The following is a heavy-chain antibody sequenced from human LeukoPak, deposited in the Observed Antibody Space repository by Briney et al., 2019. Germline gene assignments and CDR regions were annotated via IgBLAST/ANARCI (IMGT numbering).Heavy chain of an antibody. CDR2: ISGSGDST. D-gene: IGHD2-15*01. CDR1: GFTFSSYA. CDR3: AKGRSGVVVAALNY. J-gene: IGHJ4*02. V-gene: IGHV3-23*01. Sequence: GGSLRLSCAASGFTFSSYAMSWVRQPPGKGLDWVSTISGSGDSTYYADSVKGRFTISRDNSKNKLYLQMNSLRADDTAVYYCAKGRSGVVVAALNYWGQGTPVTVSS.